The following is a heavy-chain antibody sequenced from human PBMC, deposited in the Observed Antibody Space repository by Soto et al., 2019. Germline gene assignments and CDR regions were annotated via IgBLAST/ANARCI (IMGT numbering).Heavy chain of an antibody. D-gene: IGHD2-15*01. CDR3: ARCPGVEERGWFDP. CDR2: IYYSGST. CDR1: GGSISSGGYY. V-gene: IGHV4-31*03. Sequence: QVQLQESGPGLVKPSQTLSLTCTVSGGSISSGGYYWSWIRQHPGKGLEWIGYIYYSGSTYCNPSVEGGVTRSVDTSKNQFCRRVGCVTAGERAVYYCARCPGVEERGWFDPWGQGTVVTVSS. J-gene: IGHJ5*02.